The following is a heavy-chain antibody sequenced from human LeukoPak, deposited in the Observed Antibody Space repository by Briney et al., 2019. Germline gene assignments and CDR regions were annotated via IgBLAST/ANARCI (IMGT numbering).Heavy chain of an antibody. D-gene: IGHD2-2*01. CDR2: IYYSGTT. J-gene: IGHJ5*02. V-gene: IGHV4-59*08. CDR1: GGSISSYY. CDR3: ARHIVVVPNATNWFDP. Sequence: SETLSLTCIVSGGSISSYYWNWIRQPPGKGLEWIGYIYYSGTTNYNPSLKSRVNISLDRSKKQLSLKLNSVTAADTAVYYCARHIVVVPNATNWFDPWGQGTLVTVSS.